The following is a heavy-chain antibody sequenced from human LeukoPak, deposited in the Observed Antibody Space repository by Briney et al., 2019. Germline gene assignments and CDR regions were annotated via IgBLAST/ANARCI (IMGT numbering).Heavy chain of an antibody. CDR3: AGHPGMALAGDAFDF. CDR2: FSYSGST. D-gene: IGHD6-19*01. Sequence: SETLSLTCTVSGDSITTTSHYWGWIRQPPGKGLEWIGSFSYSGSTYDNPSLKSRVTISVDRSKNQFSLMLSSVTAADTAVYYCAGHPGMALAGDAFDFWGPGKVVTVSS. J-gene: IGHJ3*01. CDR1: GDSITTTSHY. V-gene: IGHV4-39*01.